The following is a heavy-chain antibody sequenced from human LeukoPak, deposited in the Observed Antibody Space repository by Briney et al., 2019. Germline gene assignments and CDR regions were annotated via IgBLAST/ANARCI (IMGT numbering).Heavy chain of an antibody. CDR3: ARHTLVGARNAFDI. V-gene: IGHV4-59*01. D-gene: IGHD1-26*01. Sequence: KASETLSLTCTVSGGSISSYYWSWIRQPPGKGLEWIGYIYYSGTTNYNPSLKSRVTISVDTSKNQFSLKLSSVTAADTAVYYCARHTLVGARNAFDIWGQGTMVTVSS. CDR1: GGSISSYY. CDR2: IYYSGTT. J-gene: IGHJ3*02.